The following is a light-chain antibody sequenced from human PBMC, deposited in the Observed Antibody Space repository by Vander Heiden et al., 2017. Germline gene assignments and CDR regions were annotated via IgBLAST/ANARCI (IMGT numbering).Light chain of an antibody. CDR3: ATWDGSRSVVV. CDR1: TSNIGSHY. V-gene: IGLV1-51*02. CDR2: ENN. Sequence: SVFPQPPSVSAAPGQKVTIACSGSTSNIGSHYLSWYQQLPGTAPKLLIYENNSRPSGIPDRFSGSKSGTSATLGITGLQTGDEADYYCATWDGSRSVVVFGGGTKVTVL. J-gene: IGLJ2*01.